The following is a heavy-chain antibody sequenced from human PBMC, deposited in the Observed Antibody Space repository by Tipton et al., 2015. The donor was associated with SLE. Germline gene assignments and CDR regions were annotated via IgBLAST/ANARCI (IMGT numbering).Heavy chain of an antibody. Sequence: SLRLSCAASGFTFSSYAMHWVRQAPGKGLEWVSAISGSGGSTYYADSVKGRFTISRDNSKNTLYLQMNSLRAEDTAVYYCAKDLVDYGDYAVIWGQGTMVTVSS. D-gene: IGHD4-17*01. CDR2: ISGSGGST. CDR1: GFTFSSYA. V-gene: IGHV3-23*01. CDR3: AKDLVDYGDYAVI. J-gene: IGHJ3*02.